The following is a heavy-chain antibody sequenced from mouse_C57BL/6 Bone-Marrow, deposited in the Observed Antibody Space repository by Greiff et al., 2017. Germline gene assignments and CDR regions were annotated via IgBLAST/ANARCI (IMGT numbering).Heavy chain of an antibody. Sequence: VQLQQPGAELVKPGASVKLSCKASGYTFTSYWMQWVKQRPGQGLEWIGEIDPSDSYTNYNQKVKGKATLTVDTTSSTAYMQLSSLTSEDSAVYYCARPDYDVAWFAYWGQGTLVTVSA. V-gene: IGHV1-50*01. CDR2: IDPSDSYT. J-gene: IGHJ3*01. CDR1: GYTFTSYW. CDR3: ARPDYDVAWFAY. D-gene: IGHD2-4*01.